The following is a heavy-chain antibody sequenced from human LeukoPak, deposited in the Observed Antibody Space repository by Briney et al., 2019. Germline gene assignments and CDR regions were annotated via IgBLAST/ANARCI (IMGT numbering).Heavy chain of an antibody. CDR2: ISAYNGNT. J-gene: IGHJ4*02. CDR3: ARAGRITIFGVVSFLIDH. V-gene: IGHV1-18*01. D-gene: IGHD3-3*01. CDR1: GYTFTSYG. Sequence: ASVKVSCKASGYTFTSYGISWVRQAPGQGLEWMGWISAYNGNTNYAQKLQGRVTMTTDTSTSTAYMELRSLRSDDTAVYYCARAGRITIFGVVSFLIDHWGQGTLVTVSS.